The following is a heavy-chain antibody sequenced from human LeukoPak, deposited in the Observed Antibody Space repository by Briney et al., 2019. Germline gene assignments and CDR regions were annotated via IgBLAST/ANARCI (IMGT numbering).Heavy chain of an antibody. Sequence: GGSLRLSCAAPGFTFSSHTMTLVRQAPGKGLEWVSAIRGSGGSTYYADSVQGRFTISRDNSKNTLYLQMNSLRAEDTAVYYCVSDSNYNYWGQGTLVTVSS. V-gene: IGHV3-23*01. CDR1: GFTFSSHT. CDR3: VSDSNYNY. J-gene: IGHJ4*02. CDR2: IRGSGGST. D-gene: IGHD4-11*01.